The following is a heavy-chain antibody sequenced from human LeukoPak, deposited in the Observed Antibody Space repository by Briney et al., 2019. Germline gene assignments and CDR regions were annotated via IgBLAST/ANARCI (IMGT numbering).Heavy chain of an antibody. CDR2: IIPIFGTA. CDR1: GGTFSSYA. J-gene: IGHJ4*02. D-gene: IGHD4-11*01. V-gene: IGHV1-69*13. Sequence: GASVKVSCKASGGTFSSYAISWVRQAPGQGLEWMGGIIPIFGTANYAQKFQGRVTITADESTSTAYMELSSLRSEDKAVYYCARVGSADYSNYYFDYWGQGTLVTVSS. CDR3: ARVGSADYSNYYFDY.